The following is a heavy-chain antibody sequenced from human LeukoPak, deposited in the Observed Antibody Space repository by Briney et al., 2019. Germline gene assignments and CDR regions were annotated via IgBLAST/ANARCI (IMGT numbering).Heavy chain of an antibody. CDR3: ARVATEWVPGRGFYFDF. CDR2: IHSSGSS. D-gene: IGHD3-10*01. Sequence: SETLSLTCTVSGDSIRNYFWSWIRQPAGKRLEWIGRIHSSGSSHYNPSLMSRLTMSVDTYKNQFSLNLSSVTAADTAVYYCARVATEWVPGRGFYFDFWGQGALVTVSS. V-gene: IGHV4-4*07. CDR1: GDSIRNYF. J-gene: IGHJ4*02.